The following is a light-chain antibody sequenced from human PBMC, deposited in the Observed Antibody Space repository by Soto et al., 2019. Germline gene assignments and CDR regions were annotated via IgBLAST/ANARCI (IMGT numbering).Light chain of an antibody. Sequence: QSALTQPRSVSGSPGQSVTISCTGTSSDVGGYHYVSWYQQHPGKAPKLMIYDVSKRPSGVPDRFSGSKSGNTASLTISGLQAEDEADYYCCSYAGSYTVKVFGGGTQLTVL. CDR1: SSDVGGYHY. J-gene: IGLJ3*02. V-gene: IGLV2-11*01. CDR2: DVS. CDR3: CSYAGSYTVKV.